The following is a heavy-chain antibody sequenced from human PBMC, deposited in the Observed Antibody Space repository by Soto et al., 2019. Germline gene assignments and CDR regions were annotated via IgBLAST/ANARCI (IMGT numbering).Heavy chain of an antibody. CDR2: ISSSSSYI. D-gene: IGHD3-10*01. Sequence: PWGSLRLSCAASGFTFISYSINWSRQSAVKGLEWVSSISSSSSYIYYADSVKGRFTISRDNAKNSLYLQMNSLRAEDTAVYYCARDLEYYGSGSYYHPDYWGQGTLVTVSS. V-gene: IGHV3-21*01. CDR3: ARDLEYYGSGSYYHPDY. J-gene: IGHJ4*02. CDR1: GFTFISYS.